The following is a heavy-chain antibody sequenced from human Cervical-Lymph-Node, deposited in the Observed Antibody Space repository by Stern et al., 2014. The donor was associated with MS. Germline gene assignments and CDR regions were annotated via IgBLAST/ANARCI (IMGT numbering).Heavy chain of an antibody. Sequence: VQLEESGAEVKKPGASVKVSCKASGYLFTGYYMHWVRQAPGQGLEWMGRINPNGGDTNYALKFQGRVTMTRDTSISTAYMELSRLRSDDTAVYYCARDKSEYGSGSSLYGMDVWGQGTTVTVSS. CDR3: ARDKSEYGSGSSLYGMDV. CDR1: GYLFTGYY. J-gene: IGHJ6*02. D-gene: IGHD3-10*01. CDR2: INPNGGDT. V-gene: IGHV1-2*06.